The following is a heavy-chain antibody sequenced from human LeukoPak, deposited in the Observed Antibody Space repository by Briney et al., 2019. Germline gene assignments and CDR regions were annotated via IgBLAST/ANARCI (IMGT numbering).Heavy chain of an antibody. CDR1: GYSISSGYY. V-gene: IGHV4-38-2*02. CDR2: IYTSGST. CDR3: AREVEGAASPHFDY. J-gene: IGHJ4*02. Sequence: SETLSLTCAVSGYSISSGYYWGWIRQPPGKGLEWIGRIYTSGSTNYNPSLKSRVTMSVDTSKNQFSLKLSSVTAADTAVYYCAREVEGAASPHFDYWGQGTLVTVSS. D-gene: IGHD6-13*01.